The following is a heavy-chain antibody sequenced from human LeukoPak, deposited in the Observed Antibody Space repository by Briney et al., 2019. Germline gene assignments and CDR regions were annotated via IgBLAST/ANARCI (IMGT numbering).Heavy chain of an antibody. D-gene: IGHD3-22*01. CDR1: GGSISTNN. V-gene: IGHV4-4*02. CDR2: IYYSGST. Sequence: SETLSLTCLVSGGSISTNNWWSWVRQSPGKGLEWIGYIYYSGSTNYNPSLKSRVTISVDTSKNQFSLKLSSVTAADTAVYYCAREKKGYYYDSSGSLYFDYWGQGTLVTVSS. J-gene: IGHJ4*02. CDR3: AREKKGYYYDSSGSLYFDY.